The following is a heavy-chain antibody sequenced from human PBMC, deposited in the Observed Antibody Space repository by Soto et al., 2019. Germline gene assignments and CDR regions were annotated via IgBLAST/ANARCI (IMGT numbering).Heavy chain of an antibody. J-gene: IGHJ4*02. V-gene: IGHV4-30-4*01. Sequence: SETLSLTCTVSGGSISSGDYYWSWIRQPPGKGLEWIGYIYYSGSTYYNPSLKSRVTISVDTSKNQSSLKLSSVTAADTAVYYCARRYCSGGSCYAGADYYFDYWGQGTLVTISS. CDR3: ARRYCSGGSCYAGADYYFDY. CDR1: GGSISSGDYY. CDR2: IYYSGST. D-gene: IGHD2-15*01.